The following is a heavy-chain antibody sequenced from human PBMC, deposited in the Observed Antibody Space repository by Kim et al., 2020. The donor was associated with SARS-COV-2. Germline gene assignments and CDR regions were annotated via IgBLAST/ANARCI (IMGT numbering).Heavy chain of an antibody. CDR3: ARETYSSSWDD. V-gene: IGHV1-3*01. Sequence: TKYSQKFPGRVTLTRDTSANTAYMELSSLRSEDTAVYYCARETYSSSWDDWGQGTLVTVSS. J-gene: IGHJ4*02. D-gene: IGHD6-13*01. CDR2: T.